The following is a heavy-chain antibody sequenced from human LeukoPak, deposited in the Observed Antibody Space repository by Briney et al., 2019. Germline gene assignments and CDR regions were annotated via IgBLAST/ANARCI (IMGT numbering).Heavy chain of an antibody. CDR1: GFTFSDYY. V-gene: IGHV3-11*04. CDR3: ARAQLPYCGGDCDGFDY. CDR2: ISSSGSAI. J-gene: IGHJ4*02. D-gene: IGHD2-21*02. Sequence: GSLRLSCAASGFTFSDYYMSWIRQAPGKGLEWVSYISSSGSAIYYADSVKGRFTISRDNSKNTLYLQMNSLRAEDTAVYYCARAQLPYCGGDCDGFDYWGQGTLVTVSS.